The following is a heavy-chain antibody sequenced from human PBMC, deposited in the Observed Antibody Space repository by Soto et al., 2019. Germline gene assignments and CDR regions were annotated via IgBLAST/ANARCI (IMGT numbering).Heavy chain of an antibody. CDR2: ISSSSSYI. J-gene: IGHJ6*02. Sequence: GGPLRLSLAASEFTFSRYSMNWSRQPQGKGLEGCSSISSSSSYIYYADSVEGRLTISRENAKTSLYLQMNSLRADDTAVYYCARDGAHYGMDVWGQGTTVTVSS. V-gene: IGHV3-21*01. D-gene: IGHD3-16*01. CDR3: ARDGAHYGMDV. CDR1: EFTFSRYS.